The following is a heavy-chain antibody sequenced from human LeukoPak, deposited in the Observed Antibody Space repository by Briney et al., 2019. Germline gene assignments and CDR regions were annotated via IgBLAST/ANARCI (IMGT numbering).Heavy chain of an antibody. CDR1: GFTFSSHA. V-gene: IGHV3-23*01. CDR2: ISGSGGST. Sequence: PGGSLRLSCAASGFTFSSHAMSWVRQAPGKGLEWVSAISGSGGSTYYADSVKGRFTISRDNSKNTLYLQMNSLRAEDTAVYYCANALRGYCSSTSCYTGNWFDPWGQGTLVTVSS. J-gene: IGHJ5*02. D-gene: IGHD2-2*02. CDR3: ANALRGYCSSTSCYTGNWFDP.